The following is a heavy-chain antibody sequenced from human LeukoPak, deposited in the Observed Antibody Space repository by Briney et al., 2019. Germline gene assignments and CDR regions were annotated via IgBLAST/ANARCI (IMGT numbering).Heavy chain of an antibody. CDR3: ARDPGRRYFDY. V-gene: IGHV1-46*01. Sequence: ASVKVSCKASGYTFTSYGISWVRQAPGQGLEWMGIVNPSGGNTNYAQNFQGRVTMTRDASTSTVFMELSSLRHEDTAVYYCARDPGRRYFDYWGQGTLVTISS. J-gene: IGHJ4*02. CDR2: VNPSGGNT. CDR1: GYTFTSYG.